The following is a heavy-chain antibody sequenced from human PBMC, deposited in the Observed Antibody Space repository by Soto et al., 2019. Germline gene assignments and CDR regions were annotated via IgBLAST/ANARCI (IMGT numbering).Heavy chain of an antibody. V-gene: IGHV4-31*03. CDR2: IYYSGST. D-gene: IGHD3-22*01. CDR1: GCSISSGVYY. Sequence: TLSLTCTVSGCSISSGVYYWSWIRQHPGKGLEWIGYIYYSGSTYYNPSLKSRVTISVDTSKNQFSLKLSSVTAADTAVYYCARLGSSGYYYGYYFDYWGQGTLVTVSS. J-gene: IGHJ4*02. CDR3: ARLGSSGYYYGYYFDY.